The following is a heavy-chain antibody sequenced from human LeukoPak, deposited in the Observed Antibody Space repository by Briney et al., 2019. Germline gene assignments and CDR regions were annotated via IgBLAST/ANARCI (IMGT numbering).Heavy chain of an antibody. CDR3: ATTFSGYVSSWPEYFQH. CDR2: YYYSGNT. D-gene: IGHD6-13*01. J-gene: IGHJ1*01. Sequence: SETLSLTCTVSGVSISSYYWSWIRQPPGKGLEWIGYYYYSGNTNYNPSLKSRVTISEDTSKNQFSLRLFSVTALDTAVYYCATTFSGYVSSWPEYFQHWGQGILVTVSS. CDR1: GVSISSYY. V-gene: IGHV4-59*08.